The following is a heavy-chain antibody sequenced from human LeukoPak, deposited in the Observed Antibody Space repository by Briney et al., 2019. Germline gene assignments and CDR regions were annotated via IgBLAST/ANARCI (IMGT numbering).Heavy chain of an antibody. CDR2: ITWNSDSI. V-gene: IGHV3-9*03. CDR3: AKGPDYDILTPIDY. CDR1: GFTFDDYA. D-gene: IGHD3-9*01. Sequence: PGGSLRLSCAASGFTFDDYAMHWVRQAPGKGLEWVSGITWNSDSIDYADSVKGRFTISRDNAKNSLYLQMKTLRAEDMALYYCAKGPDYDILTPIDYWGQGTLVTVSS. J-gene: IGHJ4*02.